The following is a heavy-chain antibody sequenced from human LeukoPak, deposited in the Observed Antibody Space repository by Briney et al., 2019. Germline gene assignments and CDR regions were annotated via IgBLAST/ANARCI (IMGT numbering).Heavy chain of an antibody. V-gene: IGHV3-23*01. CDR1: GFTFSYYA. CDR3: ARGRTYYYDSSGYYGEYFDY. D-gene: IGHD3-22*01. Sequence: GGSLRLSCAASGFTFSYYAVSWVRQAPGKGLEWVSAISGSGGSTYYADSVKGRFTISRDNAKNSLYLQMNGLRAEDTAVYYCARGRTYYYDSSGYYGEYFDYWGQGTLVTVSS. CDR2: ISGSGGST. J-gene: IGHJ4*02.